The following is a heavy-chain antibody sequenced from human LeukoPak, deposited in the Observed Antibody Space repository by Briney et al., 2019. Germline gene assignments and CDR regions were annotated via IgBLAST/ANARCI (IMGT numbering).Heavy chain of an antibody. D-gene: IGHD3-16*01. J-gene: IGHJ3*02. Sequence: GGSLRLSCAASGFSLTSNYMSWVRQAPQAGRGWVSVIYSDGSTNYADSVKGRFTISRDNSKNTLYLQMNNLRAEDTAVYYCVRDTFSPDAFDIWGQGTMVTVSS. CDR1: GFSLTSNY. CDR3: VRDTFSPDAFDI. CDR2: IYSDGST. V-gene: IGHV3-66*01.